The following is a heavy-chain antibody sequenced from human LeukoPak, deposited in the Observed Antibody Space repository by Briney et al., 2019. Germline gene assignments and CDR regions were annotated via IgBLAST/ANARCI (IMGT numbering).Heavy chain of an antibody. CDR1: GFAFSSYA. V-gene: IGHV3-23*01. J-gene: IGHJ4*02. CDR3: AKDGDITIFGVATYFDY. D-gene: IGHD3-3*01. Sequence: GASLRLSCAASGFAFSSYAMSWVRQAPGKGLEWVSAISGSGGSTYYADSVKGRFTISRDNSKNTLYLQMNSLRAEDTAVYYCAKDGDITIFGVATYFDYWGQGTLVTVPS. CDR2: ISGSGGST.